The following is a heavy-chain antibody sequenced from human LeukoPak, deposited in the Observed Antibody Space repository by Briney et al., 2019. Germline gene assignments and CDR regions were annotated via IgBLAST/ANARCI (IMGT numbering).Heavy chain of an antibody. D-gene: IGHD2-2*01. CDR1: GFTFSSYA. CDR3: VAGYCSSANCPMGAEYFQH. V-gene: IGHV3-64D*06. CDR2: ISSNGGST. J-gene: IGHJ1*01. Sequence: GGSLRLSCSASGFTFSSYAMHWVRQAPGKGLEYVSAISSNGGSTYYADSVKGRFTISRDNSKNTLYPQLSRLRPEDTAVYYCVAGYCSSANCPMGAEYFQHWGQGTLVTVSS.